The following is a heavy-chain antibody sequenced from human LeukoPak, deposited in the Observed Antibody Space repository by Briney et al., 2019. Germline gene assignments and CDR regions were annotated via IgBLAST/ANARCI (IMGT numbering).Heavy chain of an antibody. D-gene: IGHD1-26*01. V-gene: IGHV3-30*04. CDR1: GFTFSSYA. Sequence: GALRLSCAASGFTFSSYAMHWARQAPGKGLEWVAVISYDGSNKYYADSVKGRFTISRDNSKNTLYLQMNSLRAEDTAVYYCARDPGEYYFDYWGQGTLVTVSS. J-gene: IGHJ4*02. CDR3: ARDPGEYYFDY. CDR2: ISYDGSNK.